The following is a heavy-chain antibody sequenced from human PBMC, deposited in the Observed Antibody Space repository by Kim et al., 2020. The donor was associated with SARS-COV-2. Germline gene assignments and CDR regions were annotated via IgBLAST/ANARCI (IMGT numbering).Heavy chain of an antibody. D-gene: IGHD3-22*01. V-gene: IGHV4-34*01. J-gene: IGHJ3*02. CDR1: SAPFSGYF. Sequence: SETLSLTCAVDSAPFSGYFWSWIRQPPGKGLEWIGGIDRVGGTSYNPSLRSRVTISIDTSKMHISLTMTSVTAADTAVYYCASHYSDNGYYYYAFHIWG. CDR2: IDRVGGT. CDR3: ASHYSDNGYYYYAFHI.